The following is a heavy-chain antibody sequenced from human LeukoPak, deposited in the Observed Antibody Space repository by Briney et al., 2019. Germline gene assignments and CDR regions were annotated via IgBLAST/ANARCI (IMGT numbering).Heavy chain of an antibody. CDR1: GGTFSGYD. D-gene: IGHD3-9*01. CDR2: ISDSGGST. Sequence: GESLTLSCGAYGGTFSGYDRNWVRQPPGKGLEWVAAISDSGGSTYYADSVTGRFTITRENSKTTLYLQMNRLRAEDTAVPYCENPFIPPYYDILPRYLYFDYWGQGTMVTVSS. V-gene: IGHV3-23*01. CDR3: ENPFIPPYYDILPRYLYFDY. J-gene: IGHJ4*02.